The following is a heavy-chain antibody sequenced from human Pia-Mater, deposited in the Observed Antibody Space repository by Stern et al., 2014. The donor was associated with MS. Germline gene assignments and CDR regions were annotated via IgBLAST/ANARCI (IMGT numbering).Heavy chain of an antibody. CDR1: GGTFSSYA. J-gene: IGHJ3*02. CDR3: ARDYGMTTTTGAFDI. V-gene: IGHV1-69*06. CDR2: VIPIFGTA. D-gene: IGHD5-24*01. Sequence: QVQLVQSGAEVKKPGSSVKVSCKASGGTFSSYAISWVRPAPGQGLEWMGGVIPIFGTANYAPQFQGRVTITADKSPSTAYMELSSLRSEDTAVYYCARDYGMTTTTGAFDIWGQGTMVTVSS.